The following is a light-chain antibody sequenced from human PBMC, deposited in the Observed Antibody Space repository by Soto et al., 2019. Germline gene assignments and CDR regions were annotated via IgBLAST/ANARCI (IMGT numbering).Light chain of an antibody. CDR1: SNDVGGYNY. Sequence: QAVVTQPASVSGSPGQSITISCTGTSNDVGGYNYVSWYQQHPGKAPKLMIYEVSNWPSGVSNRFSGSKSGNTASLTISGLQAEDEAYYYCSSYTNSNTQVFGGGTKLTVL. V-gene: IGLV2-14*01. J-gene: IGLJ3*02. CDR3: SSYTNSNTQV. CDR2: EVS.